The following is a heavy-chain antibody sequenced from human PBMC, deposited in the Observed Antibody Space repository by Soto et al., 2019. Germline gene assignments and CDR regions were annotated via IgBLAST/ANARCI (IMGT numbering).Heavy chain of an antibody. V-gene: IGHV3-23*01. Sequence: GGSLRLSCSVSGFTFSNSAMSWVRQAQGKGLEWVSTIIATGFTTYYADSVKGRFTISRDNTKNTLYLQMNSLRAEDTAVYYCARVEMATIVSNWFDPWGQGTLVTVSS. J-gene: IGHJ5*02. CDR3: ARVEMATIVSNWFDP. CDR2: IIATGFTT. CDR1: GFTFSNSA. D-gene: IGHD5-12*01.